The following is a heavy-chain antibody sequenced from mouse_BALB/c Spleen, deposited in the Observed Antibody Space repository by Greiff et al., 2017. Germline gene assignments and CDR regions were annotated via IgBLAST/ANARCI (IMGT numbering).Heavy chain of an antibody. CDR1: GFNIKDTY. V-gene: IGHV14-3*02. CDR2: IDPANGNT. CDR3: ARRLYYGNYDYALDY. J-gene: IGHJ4*01. Sequence: EVQLQQSGAELVKPGASVKLSCTASGFNIKDTYMHWVKQRPEQGLEWIGRIDPANGNTKYDPKFQGKATITADTSSNTAYLQLSSLTSEDTAVYYCARRLYYGNYDYALDYWGQGTSVTVSS. D-gene: IGHD2-1*01.